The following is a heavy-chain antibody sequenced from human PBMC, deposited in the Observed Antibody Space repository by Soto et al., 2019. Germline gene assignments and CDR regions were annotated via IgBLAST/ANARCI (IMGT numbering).Heavy chain of an antibody. CDR1: GFAFSSYV. V-gene: IGHV3-23*01. J-gene: IGHJ6*02. CDR3: AKDQYSSFLEYGMDV. D-gene: IGHD6-6*01. Sequence: EVQLLESGGGLVQPGGSLRISCVASGFAFSSYVMSWVRQAPGKGLEWVSSISGSGDSTYYADSVKGRFTISRDNSKNTLYLHMNSLRAEDTATYYCAKDQYSSFLEYGMDVWGQGTTVTVSS. CDR2: ISGSGDST.